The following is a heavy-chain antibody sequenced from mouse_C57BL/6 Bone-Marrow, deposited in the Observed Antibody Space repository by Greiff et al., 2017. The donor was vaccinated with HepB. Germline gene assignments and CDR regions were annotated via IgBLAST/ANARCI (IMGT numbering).Heavy chain of an antibody. D-gene: IGHD1-1*01. CDR3: ARERGYYYGSRPWFAY. V-gene: IGHV1-81*01. CDR2: IYPRSGNT. J-gene: IGHJ3*01. CDR1: GYTFTSYG. Sequence: QVQLQQSGAELARPGASVKLSCKASGYTFTSYGISWVKQRTGQGLEWIGEIYPRSGNTYYNEKFKGKPTLTADKSSSTAYMELRSLTSEDSAVYFCARERGYYYGSRPWFAYWGQGTLVTVSA.